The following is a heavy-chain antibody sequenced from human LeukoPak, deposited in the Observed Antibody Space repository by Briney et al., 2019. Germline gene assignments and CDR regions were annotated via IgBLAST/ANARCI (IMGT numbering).Heavy chain of an antibody. J-gene: IGHJ6*03. Sequence: GGSLRLSCAASGFTFSTYWMSWVRQAPGKGLEWVANIKQDGSEKYYVDSVKGRFTVSRDNALNSLYLQMNSLRVEDTAVYYCARRVGRYFGERAYYYNYMDVWDKGTTVTISS. V-gene: IGHV3-7*01. CDR2: IKQDGSEK. CDR1: GFTFSTYW. CDR3: ARRVGRYFGERAYYYNYMDV. D-gene: IGHD3-10*01.